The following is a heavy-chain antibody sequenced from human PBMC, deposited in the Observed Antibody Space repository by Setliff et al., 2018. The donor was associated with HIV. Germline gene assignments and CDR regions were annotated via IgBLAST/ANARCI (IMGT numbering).Heavy chain of an antibody. CDR3: ARVEAKVRGATYGMDV. CDR2: FHYSGST. V-gene: IGHV4-39*07. J-gene: IGHJ6*02. CDR1: GGSISRNYY. Sequence: SETLSLTCNVSGGSISRNYYWGWIRQPPDKGLEWIGSFHYSGSTYYNPSLKSRVTIAVNTSKNQFSLNLNSVTAADTAAYYCARVEAKVRGATYGMDVWGQGTTVTVSS. D-gene: IGHD3-10*01.